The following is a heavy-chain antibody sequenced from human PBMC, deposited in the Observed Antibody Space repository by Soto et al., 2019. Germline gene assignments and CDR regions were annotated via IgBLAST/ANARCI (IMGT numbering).Heavy chain of an antibody. Sequence: GSLRLSCAASGFTFSTFEMNWVRQAPGKGLEWVSYISGTGTNIFYADSVKGRSTISRDNAKNSLYLQMNSLRVEDTAVYFCARDPGASWFDAWGQGTLVTVSS. V-gene: IGHV3-48*03. J-gene: IGHJ5*02. CDR3: ARDPGASWFDA. CDR2: ISGTGTNI. CDR1: GFTFSTFE.